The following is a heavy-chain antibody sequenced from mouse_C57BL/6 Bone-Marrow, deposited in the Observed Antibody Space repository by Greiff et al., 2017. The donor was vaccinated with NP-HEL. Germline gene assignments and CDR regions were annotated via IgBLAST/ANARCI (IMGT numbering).Heavy chain of an antibody. V-gene: IGHV1-26*01. CDR1: GYTFTDYY. J-gene: IGHJ4*01. Sequence: VQLQQSGPELVKPGASVKISCKASGYTFTDYYMNWVKQSHGKSLEWIGDINPNNGGTSYNQKFKGKATLTVDKSSSTAYMELRSLTSEDSAVYYCARMGYDYLYYAMDYWGQGTAVTVSS. D-gene: IGHD2-4*01. CDR2: INPNNGGT. CDR3: ARMGYDYLYYAMDY.